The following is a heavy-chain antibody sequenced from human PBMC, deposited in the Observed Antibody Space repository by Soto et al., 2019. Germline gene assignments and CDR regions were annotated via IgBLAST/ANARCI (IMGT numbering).Heavy chain of an antibody. D-gene: IGHD6-13*01. J-gene: IGHJ4*02. V-gene: IGHV3-30-3*01. Sequence: GGSLRLSCAASGFTFSSYAMHWVRQAPGKGLEWVAVISYDGSNKYYADSVKGRFTISRDNSKNTLYLQMNSLRAEDTAVYYCARAPGYSRPYYFDYWGQGTLVTVSS. CDR1: GFTFSSYA. CDR3: ARAPGYSRPYYFDY. CDR2: ISYDGSNK.